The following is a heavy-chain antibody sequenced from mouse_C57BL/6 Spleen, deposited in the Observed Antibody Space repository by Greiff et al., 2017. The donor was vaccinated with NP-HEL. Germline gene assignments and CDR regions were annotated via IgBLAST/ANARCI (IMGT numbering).Heavy chain of an antibody. CDR1: GFTFSDYG. CDR2: ISSGSSTI. CDR3: ARQLPKGAMDY. V-gene: IGHV5-17*01. D-gene: IGHD6-5*01. J-gene: IGHJ4*01. Sequence: EVKLVESGGGLVKPGGSLKLSCAASGFTFSDYGMHWVRQAPEKGLEWVAYISSGSSTIYYADTVKGRFTISRDNAKNTLFLQMTSLRSEDTAMYYCARQLPKGAMDYWGQGTSVTVSS.